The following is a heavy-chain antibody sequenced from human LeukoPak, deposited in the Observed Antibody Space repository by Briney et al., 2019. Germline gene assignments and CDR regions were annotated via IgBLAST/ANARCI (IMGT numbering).Heavy chain of an antibody. J-gene: IGHJ4*02. Sequence: SETLSLTCTVSGGSISSYCWSWIRQPPGKGLEWIGYIYYSGSTNYNPSLKSRVTISVDTSKNQFSLKLSSVTAADTAVYYCATSYGDYGLYWGQGTLVTVSS. D-gene: IGHD4-17*01. CDR2: IYYSGST. V-gene: IGHV4-59*08. CDR3: ATSYGDYGLY. CDR1: GGSISSYC.